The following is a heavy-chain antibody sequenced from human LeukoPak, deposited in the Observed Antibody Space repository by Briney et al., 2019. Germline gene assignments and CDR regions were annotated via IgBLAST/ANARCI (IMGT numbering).Heavy chain of an antibody. CDR3: ARRRVGYAFDI. V-gene: IGHV4-59*08. CDR1: VGSISSYY. Sequence: SETLSRTCTVSVGSISSYYWSWMRPPPGKGLEWRGYIYDSGSTNYNPSLKSRVAISVDTSKSQCCLKLSSVTAADTAVYYCARRRVGYAFDIWGQGTMVTVSS. D-gene: IGHD3-10*01. CDR2: IYDSGST. J-gene: IGHJ3*02.